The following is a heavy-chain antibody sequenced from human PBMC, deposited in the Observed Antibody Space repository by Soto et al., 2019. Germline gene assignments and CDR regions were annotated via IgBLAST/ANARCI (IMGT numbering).Heavy chain of an antibody. J-gene: IGHJ6*03. CDR3: ARDRVGRLQQASYYYYYMDV. Sequence: GGSLRLSCAASGFTFSDYYMSWIRQAPGKGLEWVSYISSSGSTIYYADAVKGRFTISRDNAKNSLYLQMNSLRAEDTAVYYCARDRVGRLQQASYYYYYMDVWGKGTTVTVSS. CDR2: ISSSGSTI. D-gene: IGHD2-15*01. CDR1: GFTFSDYY. V-gene: IGHV3-11*01.